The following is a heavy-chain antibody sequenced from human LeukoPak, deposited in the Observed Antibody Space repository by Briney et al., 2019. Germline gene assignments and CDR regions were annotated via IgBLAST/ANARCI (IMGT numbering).Heavy chain of an antibody. Sequence: GGSLRLSCAASGLSLSNYEMNWVRHAPGGGLEWGSYITSAAHLKNHADSLKGRFTVSRDNARNSLYLERNSLTAEDTGLYYCARETGLDALHIWGQGTAVTVPP. CDR2: ITSAAHLK. J-gene: IGHJ3*02. D-gene: IGHD3-10*01. CDR1: GLSLSNYE. V-gene: IGHV3-48*03. CDR3: ARETGLDALHI.